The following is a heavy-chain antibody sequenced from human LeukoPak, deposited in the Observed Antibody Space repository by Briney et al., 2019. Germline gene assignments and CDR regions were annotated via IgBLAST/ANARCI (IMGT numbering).Heavy chain of an antibody. CDR3: AKDAAHQPINGFDY. V-gene: IGHV3-9*03. J-gene: IGHJ4*02. CDR2: ISWNSGSI. CDR1: GFTFDDYA. D-gene: IGHD6-25*01. Sequence: PGGSLRLSCAASGFTFDDYAMHWVRQAPGRGREWVSGISWNSGSIGYADSVKGRFTISRDNAKNSLYLQMNSLRAEDMALYYCAKDAAHQPINGFDYWGQGTLVTVSS.